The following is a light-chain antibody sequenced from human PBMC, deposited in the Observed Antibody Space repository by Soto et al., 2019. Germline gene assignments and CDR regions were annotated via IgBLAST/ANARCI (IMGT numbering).Light chain of an antibody. Sequence: DIRMTQSPSSLSATVGDRVTITCRASQDIRNDLDWYQQKPGKAPKRLIYASSNWQSGAPARFIGSGSGTEFTLTVTSLHPEDFATYYCLQHNTLPFIFGSGTKVDVK. V-gene: IGKV1-17*01. J-gene: IGKJ3*01. CDR1: QDIRND. CDR3: LQHNTLPFI. CDR2: ASS.